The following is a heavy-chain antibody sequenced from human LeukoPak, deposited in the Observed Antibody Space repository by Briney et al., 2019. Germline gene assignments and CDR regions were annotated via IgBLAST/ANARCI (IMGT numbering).Heavy chain of an antibody. D-gene: IGHD5-18*01. CDR2: INHSGST. Sequence: PSETLSLTCAVYGGSFSGYYWSWIRQPPGKGLEWIGEINHSGSTNYDPSLKSRVTISVDTSKNQFSLKLSSVTAADTAVYYCARPHDTAYEDFDYWGQGTLVTVSS. CDR3: ARPHDTAYEDFDY. J-gene: IGHJ4*02. CDR1: GGSFSGYY. V-gene: IGHV4-34*01.